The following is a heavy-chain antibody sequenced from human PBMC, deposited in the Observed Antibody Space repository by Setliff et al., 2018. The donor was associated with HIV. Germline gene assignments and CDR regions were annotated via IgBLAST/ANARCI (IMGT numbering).Heavy chain of an antibody. Sequence: SETLSLTCTVSRDSIRNGAYYWGWIRQPPGKGLEWIGSIYYSGSAYYNPSFKSRVTLSVDTSENQFSPRLSSVPAADTAVSFCARGGTVSADFDSWGQGTLVTVSS. CDR1: RDSIRNGAYY. CDR3: ARGGTVSADFDS. J-gene: IGHJ4*02. D-gene: IGHD6-19*01. CDR2: IYYSGSA. V-gene: IGHV4-39*07.